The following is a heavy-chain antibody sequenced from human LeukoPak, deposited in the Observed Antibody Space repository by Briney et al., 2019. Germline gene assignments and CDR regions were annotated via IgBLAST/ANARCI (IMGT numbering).Heavy chain of an antibody. Sequence: SETLSLTCTVSGDSIGSDGYFWSWIRQPAGKGLEWIGRISTRAGTTYNPSLKSRVTISVDTSKNQFSLKLSSVTAADTAVYYCARTTMVRGTYYMDVWGKGTTVTISS. CDR2: ISTRAGT. V-gene: IGHV4-61*02. D-gene: IGHD3-10*01. J-gene: IGHJ6*03. CDR3: ARTTMVRGTYYMDV. CDR1: GDSIGSDGYF.